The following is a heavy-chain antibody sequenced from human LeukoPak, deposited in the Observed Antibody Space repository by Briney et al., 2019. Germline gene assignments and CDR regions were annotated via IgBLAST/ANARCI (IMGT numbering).Heavy chain of an antibody. CDR3: ASRVGAGAYYYYMDV. Sequence: PGGSLRLSCAASGFTFSSHGMNWVRQAPGKGLEWVSGISPSGGITYYTDSVKGRFTISRDNAKNSLYLQMNSLRAEDTAVYYCASRVGAGAYYYYMDVWGKGTTVTVSS. D-gene: IGHD1-26*01. CDR2: ISPSGGIT. V-gene: IGHV3-23*01. CDR1: GFTFSSHG. J-gene: IGHJ6*03.